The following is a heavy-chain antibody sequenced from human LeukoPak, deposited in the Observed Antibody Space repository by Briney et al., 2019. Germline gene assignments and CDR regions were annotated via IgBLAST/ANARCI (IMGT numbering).Heavy chain of an antibody. V-gene: IGHV4-30-2*01. Sequence: KPSETLSLTCAVSGGSISSGGYSWSWIRQPPGKGLEWIGYIYHSGSTYYNPSLKSRVTISVDRSKNQFSLKLSSVTAADTAVYYCARGARNVLRYFDWLLDYWGQGTLVTVSS. D-gene: IGHD3-9*01. CDR2: IYHSGST. CDR1: GGSISSGGYS. J-gene: IGHJ4*02. CDR3: ARGARNVLRYFDWLLDY.